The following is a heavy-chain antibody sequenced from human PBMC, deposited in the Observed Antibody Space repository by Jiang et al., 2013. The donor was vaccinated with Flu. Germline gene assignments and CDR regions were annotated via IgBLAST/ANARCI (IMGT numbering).Heavy chain of an antibody. CDR3: VYFGITKIRGVVYLDYWGQGDY. CDR1: GFSLYTNGVG. V-gene: IGHV2-5*02. CDR2: IQWADDK. J-gene: IGHJ4*02. Sequence: KPTQTLTLTCTFSGFSLYTNGVGVGWIRQPPGKALEWLALIQWADDKHYSPSLKSRLTIARDTSKNQVVLTMTNMDPVDTATYFCVYFGITKIRGVVYLDYWGQGDYWGQGTLVTVSS. D-gene: IGHD3-10*01.